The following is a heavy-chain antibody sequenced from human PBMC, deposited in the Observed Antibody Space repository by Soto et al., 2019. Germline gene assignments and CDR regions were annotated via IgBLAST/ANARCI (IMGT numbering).Heavy chain of an antibody. V-gene: IGHV4-59*08. CDR3: ARSDFWSGYYTDY. Sequence: SETLSLTCTVSGGSIRDYYWGWIRQSPGKGLEWIGYIYYTGTTKFNPSLKSRVTISVDSSKNQFSLKLSSVTAADTAVYYCARSDFWSGYYTDYWGQGTLVTVSS. CDR1: GGSIRDYY. J-gene: IGHJ4*02. CDR2: IYYTGTT. D-gene: IGHD3-3*01.